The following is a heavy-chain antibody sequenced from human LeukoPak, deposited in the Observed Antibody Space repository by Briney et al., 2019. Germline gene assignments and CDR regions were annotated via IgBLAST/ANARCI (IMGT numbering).Heavy chain of an antibody. Sequence: GGPLDLSFAASGFTFINFWMSWVRRAPGKGREGVANIKEDGSEKYYVDSVKGRFTISRDNAKNSLYLQMNSLRAEDTAVYYCARARPLDYWGQGTLVTVSS. CDR1: GFTFINFW. J-gene: IGHJ4*02. CDR2: IKEDGSEK. CDR3: ARARPLDY. V-gene: IGHV3-7*01.